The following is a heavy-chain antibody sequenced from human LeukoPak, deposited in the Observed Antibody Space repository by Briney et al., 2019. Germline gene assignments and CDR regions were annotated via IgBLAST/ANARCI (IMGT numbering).Heavy chain of an antibody. V-gene: IGHV3-21*01. CDR3: AREGPSGDIVVYDAFDI. J-gene: IGHJ3*02. CDR1: GFTFSSYS. Sequence: PGGSLRLSCAASGFTFSSYSMSWVRQAPGKGLEWVSSISSSSSYIYYADSVKGRFTISRGNAKNSLYLQMNSLRAEDTAVYYCAREGPSGDIVVYDAFDIWGQGTMVTVSS. D-gene: IGHD5-12*01. CDR2: ISSSSSYI.